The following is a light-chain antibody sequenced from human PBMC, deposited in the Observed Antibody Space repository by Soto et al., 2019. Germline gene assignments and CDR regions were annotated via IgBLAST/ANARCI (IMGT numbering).Light chain of an antibody. V-gene: IGKV4-1*01. J-gene: IGKJ2*03. CDR2: WAS. Sequence: DIVMTQSPDSLAVSLGERVTITCKSSESVFHGSNDKNYVAWYQQRPGQPPRLLIYWASTRESGVPDRFSGSGSGTDFTLTVSSLQAEDVAVYYCQHYYSPPHSFGQGTKLEIK. CDR3: QHYYSPPHS. CDR1: ESVFHGSNDKNY.